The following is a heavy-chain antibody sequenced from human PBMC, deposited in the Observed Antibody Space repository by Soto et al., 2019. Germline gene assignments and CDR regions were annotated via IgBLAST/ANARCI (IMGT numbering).Heavy chain of an antibody. CDR2: ISSTTNYI. CDR1: VFTFTRYS. V-gene: IGHV3-21*06. D-gene: IGHD1-1*01. CDR3: ARESEDFNSNFEC. J-gene: IGHJ4*02. Sequence: GGSLRLSCAASVFTFTRYSMNWVRHAPGKWLEWVSSISSTTNYIYYGDSMKGRFTISRDNAKNSLYLEMNSLRAEDTAVYYCARESEDFNSNFECLGQGTLVRVSS.